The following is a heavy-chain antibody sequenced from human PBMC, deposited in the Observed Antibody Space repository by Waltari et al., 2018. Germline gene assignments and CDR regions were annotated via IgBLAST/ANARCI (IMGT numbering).Heavy chain of an antibody. V-gene: IGHV3-9*01. CDR2: ISWNSGSI. CDR3: AKDNDGTPSGEFDY. Sequence: EVQLVESGGGLVQPGRSLRLSCAASGFTFDDYAMHWVRQAPGKGLEWVSGISWNSGSIGYADSVKGRFTISRDNAKNSLYLQMNSLRAEDTALYYCAKDNDGTPSGEFDYWGQGTLVTVSS. D-gene: IGHD6-25*01. J-gene: IGHJ4*02. CDR1: GFTFDDYA.